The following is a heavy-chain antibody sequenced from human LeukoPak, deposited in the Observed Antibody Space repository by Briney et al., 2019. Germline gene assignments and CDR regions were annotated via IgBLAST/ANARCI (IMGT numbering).Heavy chain of an antibody. D-gene: IGHD7-27*01. CDR2: IWYDGSNK. J-gene: IGHJ4*02. CDR3: ARDGDALGLFDY. V-gene: IGHV3-33*01. Sequence: GGSLILSCAASGFTFSSYGMHWVRQAPGKGLEWVAVIWYDGSNKYYADSVKGRFTISRDNSKNTLYLQMNSLRAEDTAVYYCARDGDALGLFDYWGQGTLVSVSS. CDR1: GFTFSSYG.